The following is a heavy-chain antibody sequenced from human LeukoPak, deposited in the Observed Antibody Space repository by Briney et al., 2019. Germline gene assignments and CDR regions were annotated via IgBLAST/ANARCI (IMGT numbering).Heavy chain of an antibody. Sequence: PGGSLRLSCAASGLSFSLYSVNWVRQAPGMGLEWVSSICSRNSYTYYADSVKGRFTFSRADAQSSLYLQMNSLREEDTAVYYCAGASGGNRPFDYWGQGTLVTVSS. CDR2: ICSRNSYT. V-gene: IGHV3-21*01. D-gene: IGHD1-14*01. CDR1: GLSFSLYS. J-gene: IGHJ4*01. CDR3: AGASGGNRPFDY.